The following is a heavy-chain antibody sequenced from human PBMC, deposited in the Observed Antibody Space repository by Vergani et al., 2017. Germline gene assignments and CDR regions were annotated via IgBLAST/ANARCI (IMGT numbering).Heavy chain of an antibody. V-gene: IGHV4-34*01. Sequence: QVQLQQWGAGLLKPSETLSLTCAVYGGSFSGYYWSWIRQPPGKGLEWIGEINHSGSTNYNPSLKSGVTIAVDTSKNQFSLKLSSVTAAATAVYYCARSYYSSSWYPFDYWGQGTLVTVSS. CDR2: INHSGST. J-gene: IGHJ4*02. D-gene: IGHD6-13*01. CDR3: ARSYYSSSWYPFDY. CDR1: GGSFSGYY.